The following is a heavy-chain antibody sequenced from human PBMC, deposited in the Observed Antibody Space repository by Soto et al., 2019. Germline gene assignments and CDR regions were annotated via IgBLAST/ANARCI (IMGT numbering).Heavy chain of an antibody. CDR3: ARDTRFYYDSSGQNY. J-gene: IGHJ4*02. D-gene: IGHD3-22*01. CDR1: GYTFTCYD. CDR2: VSAYNGNT. V-gene: IGHV1-18*01. Sequence: ASVKVSCKASGYTFTCYDISWVRQAPGQGLEWMGWVSAYNGNTNYAQRFQGRVIMTADTSTSTAYMELTSLRSDDTAVYYCARDTRFYYDSSGQNYWGQGTPVTVSS.